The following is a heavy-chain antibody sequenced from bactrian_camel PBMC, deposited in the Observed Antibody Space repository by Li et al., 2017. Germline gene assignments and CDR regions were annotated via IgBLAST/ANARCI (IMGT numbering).Heavy chain of an antibody. CDR2: IYTGSGNT. D-gene: IGHD5*01. V-gene: IGHV3S1*01. CDR1: GYTYNRNC. Sequence: HVQLVESGGGSVQAGGSLRLSCAASGYTYNRNCMAWFRQAPGKEREGVARIYTGSGNTYYADSVKGRFTISRDNRDNTLYLQMNNLRTDDTAVYYCVTGGTFYGVWGPGNQVTVS. CDR3: VTGGTFYGV. J-gene: IGHJ4*01.